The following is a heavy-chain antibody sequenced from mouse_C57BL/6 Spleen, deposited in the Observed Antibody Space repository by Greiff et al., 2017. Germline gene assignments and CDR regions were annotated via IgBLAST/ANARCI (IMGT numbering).Heavy chain of an antibody. V-gene: IGHV5-12*01. CDR2: ISNGGGST. CDR3: ARQACYYYSSRDWYFDD. Sequence: DVHLVESGGGLVQPGGSLTLSCAASGFTFSDYYMYWVRQPPEKRLEWVAYISNGGGSTYYPDTVKGRFTISRDNAKNTLYLQISRLKSEYTAMYYCARQACYYYSSRDWYFDDWGTGTTVTVSA. J-gene: IGHJ1*03. D-gene: IGHD1-1*01. CDR1: GFTFSDYY.